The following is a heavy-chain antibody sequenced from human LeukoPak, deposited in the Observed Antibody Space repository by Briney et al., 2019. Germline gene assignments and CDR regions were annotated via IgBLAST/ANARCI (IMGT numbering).Heavy chain of an antibody. CDR1: GFPFSDYV. CDR2: IRYDGNNK. V-gene: IGHV3-30*19. J-gene: IGHJ6*03. D-gene: IGHD5-18*01. CDR3: ARQSGYSIYYYYYMDV. Sequence: GGSLRLSCAASGFPFSDYVMHWVRQAPGKGLEGVSVIRYDGNNKYYADSAKGRFTISRDNSKNTLYLQMNSLESEDTAVYYCARQSGYSIYYYYYMDVWGKGTTVTVSS.